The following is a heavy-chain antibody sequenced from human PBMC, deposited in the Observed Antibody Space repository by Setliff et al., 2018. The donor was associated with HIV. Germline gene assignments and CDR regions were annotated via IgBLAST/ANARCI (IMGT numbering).Heavy chain of an antibody. J-gene: IGHJ6*02. CDR1: GITFSDYY. D-gene: IGHD3-9*01. Sequence: GALRLSCAASGITFSDYYMSWIRQAPGKGLEWVSYISSSGSIIDYADSVKGRFTISRDNAKKSLYLQMNNLRAEDTAVYYCARKGGGNFDWLGNAYSYYYVMDVWGQGTTVTVSS. CDR2: ISSSGSII. V-gene: IGHV3-11*04. CDR3: ARKGGGNFDWLGNAYSYYYVMDV.